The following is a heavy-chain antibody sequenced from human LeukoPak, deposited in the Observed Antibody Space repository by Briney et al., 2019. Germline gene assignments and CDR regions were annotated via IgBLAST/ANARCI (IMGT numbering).Heavy chain of an antibody. V-gene: IGHV3-23*01. CDR3: AKDLYSGSYSRAFDY. Sequence: GGSLGLSCAASGFTFSSYAMSWVRQAPGKGLEWVSIIGGRVGSTYYADSVKGRFTISRDNSKNTLYLQMNSLRAEDTAVYYCAKDLYSGSYSRAFDYWGQGTLVTVAS. CDR2: IGGRVGST. J-gene: IGHJ4*02. CDR1: GFTFSSYA. D-gene: IGHD1-26*01.